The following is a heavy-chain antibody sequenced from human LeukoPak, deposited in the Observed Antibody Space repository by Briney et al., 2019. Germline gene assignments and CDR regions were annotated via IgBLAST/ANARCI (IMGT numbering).Heavy chain of an antibody. CDR1: GYSISSAYY. V-gene: IGHV4-38-2*01. D-gene: IGHD3-10*01. J-gene: IGHJ4*02. CDR3: ARLLNVVRGVLIDY. CDR2: IYHSGST. Sequence: SETLSLTCAVSGYSISSAYYWGWIRQPPGKGLEWIGNIYHSGSTYYHPSLRSRAVISLDTSKNQFSLRLTSVTAADTAVYYCARLLNVVRGVLIDYWGQGTLVTVSS.